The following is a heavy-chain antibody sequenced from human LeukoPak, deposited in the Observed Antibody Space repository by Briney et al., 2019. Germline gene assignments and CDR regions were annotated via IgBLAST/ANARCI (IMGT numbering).Heavy chain of an antibody. CDR3: ARSSGWFLTD. J-gene: IGHJ3*01. CDR2: IKQDGSEK. V-gene: IGHV3-7*01. D-gene: IGHD6-19*01. CDR1: GFTVSTNY. Sequence: GGSLRLSCAASGFTVSTNYMTWVRQAPGKGLEWVANIKQDGSEKYYVDSVQGRFTISRDNAKNSLYLQMNSLRAEDTAVYYCARSSGWFLTDWGQGTMVTVSS.